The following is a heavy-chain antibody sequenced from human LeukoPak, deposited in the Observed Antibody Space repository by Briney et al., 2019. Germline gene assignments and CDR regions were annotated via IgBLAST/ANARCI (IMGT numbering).Heavy chain of an antibody. CDR3: ARTRYSSSWYVGYYYYYYMDV. V-gene: IGHV3-21*01. CDR2: ISTSSSYI. D-gene: IGHD6-13*01. J-gene: IGHJ6*03. CDR1: GFTFSSYS. Sequence: GGSLRLSCTASGFTFSSYSMNWVRQAPGKGLEWVSSISTSSSYINYAASVKDRFTISRDNARNSLYLQMNTLRAEDTAVYYCARTRYSSSWYVGYYYYYYMDVWGKGTTVTISS.